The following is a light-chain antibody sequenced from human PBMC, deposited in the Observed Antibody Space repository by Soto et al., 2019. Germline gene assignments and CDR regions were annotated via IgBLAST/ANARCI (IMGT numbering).Light chain of an antibody. Sequence: DIQMTQSSSSLSAFVGDRVTITFRAGQGFGNHLAWFQQEPGKAPKSLIYGVSGLHSGVQPKLRVSRTGTDFTHTIYSLQPENFATYYCQQYDSHRNFXQGT. V-gene: IGKV1-16*02. CDR3: QQYDSHRN. CDR1: QGFGNH. CDR2: GVS. J-gene: IGKJ5*01.